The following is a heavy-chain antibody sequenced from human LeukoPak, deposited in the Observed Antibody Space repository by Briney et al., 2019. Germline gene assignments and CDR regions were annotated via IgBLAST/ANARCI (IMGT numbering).Heavy chain of an antibody. Sequence: ASVKVSCKASGYTFTGYYMHWVRQAPGQGLEWMGCINPNSGGTNYAQKFQGRVTMTRDTSISTAYMELSRLRSDDTAVYYCGKAATYYYYMDVWGKGTTVTISS. CDR1: GYTFTGYY. CDR2: INPNSGGT. V-gene: IGHV1-2*02. D-gene: IGHD2-15*01. CDR3: GKAATYYYYMDV. J-gene: IGHJ6*03.